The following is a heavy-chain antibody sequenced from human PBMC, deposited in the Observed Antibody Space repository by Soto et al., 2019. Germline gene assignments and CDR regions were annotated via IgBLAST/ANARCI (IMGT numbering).Heavy chain of an antibody. CDR2: ISPGGSAT. V-gene: IGHV3-74*01. CDR1: GFTFSNYW. CDR3: AIDLDYYDSSGYFYSYYYGMDV. D-gene: IGHD3-22*01. J-gene: IGHJ6*02. Sequence: GGSLRLSCAASGFTFSNYWMHWVRQVPGKGLVWVSRISPGGSATAYADSVKGRFTISRDNSKNTLYLQMNSLRAEDTAVYYYAIDLDYYDSSGYFYSYYYGMDVWGQGTTVTVSS.